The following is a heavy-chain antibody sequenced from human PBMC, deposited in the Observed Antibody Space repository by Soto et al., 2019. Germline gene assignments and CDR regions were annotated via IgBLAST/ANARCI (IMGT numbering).Heavy chain of an antibody. CDR2: IIPILGIA. Sequence: QVQLVQSGAEVKKPGSSVKVSCKASGGTFSSYTISWVRQAPGQGLEWMGRIIPILGIANYAQKFQGRVTITAKKSTGTANMELGSLRSEDTAVYYCASSAGSIMVRVPTLRPPGYYMDVWGKGTTVTVSS. J-gene: IGHJ6*03. CDR3: ASSAGSIMVRVPTLRPPGYYMDV. CDR1: GGTFSSYT. D-gene: IGHD3-10*01. V-gene: IGHV1-69*02.